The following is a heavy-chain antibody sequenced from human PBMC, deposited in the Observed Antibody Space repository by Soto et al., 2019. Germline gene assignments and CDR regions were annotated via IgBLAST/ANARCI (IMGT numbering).Heavy chain of an antibody. Sequence: QVQLQESGPGLVKPSQTLSLTCTVSGGSITTCGSYWSWIRQHPGKGLEWIGNIYHSGNTYYNPSLKSLLTISVDTSKNHFSLMVDSVTAADTAVYYCARARFQVLYGKPYFDSWGQGTLVTVSS. CDR3: ARARFQVLYGKPYFDS. D-gene: IGHD2-2*02. V-gene: IGHV4-31*01. CDR2: IYHSGNT. CDR1: GGSITTCGSY. J-gene: IGHJ4*02.